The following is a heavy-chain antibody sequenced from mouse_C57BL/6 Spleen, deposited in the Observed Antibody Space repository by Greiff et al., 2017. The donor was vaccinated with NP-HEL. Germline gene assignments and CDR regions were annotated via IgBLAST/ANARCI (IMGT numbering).Heavy chain of an antibody. CDR2: INPSTGGT. D-gene: IGHD2-5*01. J-gene: IGHJ3*01. V-gene: IGHV1-42*01. CDR3: ARIHSNSPFGY. CDR1: GYSFTGYY. Sequence: EVQLQQSGPELVKPGASVKISCKASGYSFTGYYMNWVKQSPEKSLEWIGEINPSTGGTTYNQKFKAKATLTVDKSSSTAYMQLKSLTSEDSAVYYCARIHSNSPFGYWGQGTLGTVSA.